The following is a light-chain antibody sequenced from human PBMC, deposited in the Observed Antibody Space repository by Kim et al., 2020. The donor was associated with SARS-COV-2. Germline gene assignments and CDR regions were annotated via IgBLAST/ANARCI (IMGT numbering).Light chain of an antibody. CDR1: SLRSYY. CDR2: GKN. Sequence: ALGQTVRITCQGDSLRSYYASWYQQKPGQAPVLVIYGKNNRPSGIPDRFSGSSSGSTASLTITGAQAEDEADYYCNSRDSSGNRWVFGGGTQLTVL. V-gene: IGLV3-19*01. CDR3: NSRDSSGNRWV. J-gene: IGLJ3*02.